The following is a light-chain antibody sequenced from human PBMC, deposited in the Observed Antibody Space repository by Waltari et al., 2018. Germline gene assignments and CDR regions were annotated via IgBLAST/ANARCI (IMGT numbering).Light chain of an antibody. CDR2: DNN. CDR3: ATWDNSLTAVV. V-gene: IGLV1-51*01. Sequence: QSVLTQPPSVSAAPGQKVTISCSGSSSNIGNYFVSWYHQLPGATPKLLIYDNNKRPSGIPDRFSASSSGTSATLDIPGLQIGDEADYYCATWDNSLTAVVFGGGTKLTVL. J-gene: IGLJ2*01. CDR1: SSNIGNYF.